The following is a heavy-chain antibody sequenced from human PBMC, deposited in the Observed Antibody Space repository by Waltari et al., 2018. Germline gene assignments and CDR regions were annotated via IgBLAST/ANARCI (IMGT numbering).Heavy chain of an antibody. J-gene: IGHJ4*02. CDR2: ISYDGSNK. D-gene: IGHD6-6*01. CDR3: ARDPGSSPN. CDR1: GFTFSSYA. V-gene: IGHV3-30-3*01. Sequence: QVQLVESGGGVVQPGRSLRLSCAASGFTFSSYAMHWVRQAPGKGLEWVAVISYDGSNKYYADSVKGRFTISRDNSKNTLYLQMNSLRAEDTAVYYCARDPGSSPNWGQGTLVTVSS.